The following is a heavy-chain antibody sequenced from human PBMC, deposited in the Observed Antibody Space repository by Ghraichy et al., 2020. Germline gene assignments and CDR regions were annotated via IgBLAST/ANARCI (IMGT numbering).Heavy chain of an antibody. V-gene: IGHV3-48*03. D-gene: IGHD6-13*01. Sequence: GESLNISCVASGFTFSSYEMTWVRQAPGRGLEWVAYIDYSGSSKYYADSVRGRFTISRDNAKNSLYLQMDSLRAEDSAVYYCATVGRSSRVGYWGQGTLVTVSS. CDR2: IDYSGSSK. J-gene: IGHJ4*02. CDR3: ATVGRSSRVGY. CDR1: GFTFSSYE.